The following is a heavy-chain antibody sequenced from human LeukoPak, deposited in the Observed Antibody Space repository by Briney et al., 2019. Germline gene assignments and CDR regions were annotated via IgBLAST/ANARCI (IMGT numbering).Heavy chain of an antibody. CDR1: GFTFSSYA. Sequence: GGSLRLSCAASGFTFSSYAMSWVRQAPGKGLEWVSAISGSGGSTYYADSVKGRFTISRDNSKNTLYLQMNSLRAEDTAVYYCAKGSSGTNYGDSSITYFDYWGQGTLVTVSS. D-gene: IGHD4-17*01. CDR2: ISGSGGST. J-gene: IGHJ4*02. CDR3: AKGSSGTNYGDSSITYFDY. V-gene: IGHV3-23*01.